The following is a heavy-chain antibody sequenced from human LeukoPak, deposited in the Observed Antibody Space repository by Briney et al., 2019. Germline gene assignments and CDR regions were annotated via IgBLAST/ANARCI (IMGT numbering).Heavy chain of an antibody. CDR3: ARDPRGELLDAFDI. J-gene: IGHJ3*02. CDR2: MYTSGTT. CDR1: GGSIISDSHY. D-gene: IGHD1-26*01. V-gene: IGHV4-61*02. Sequence: SETLSLTCSVSGGSIISDSHYWNWIRQPAGKGLEWIGRMYTSGTTNYNPSLKSRVTISVDTSKNQFSLKLSSVTAADTAVYYCARDPRGELLDAFDIWGQGTMVTVSS.